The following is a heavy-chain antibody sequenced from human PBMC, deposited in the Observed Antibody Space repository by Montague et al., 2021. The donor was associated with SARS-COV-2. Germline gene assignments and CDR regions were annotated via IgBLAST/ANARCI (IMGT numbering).Heavy chain of an antibody. CDR1: GGSVGSGHYY. CDR3: ARGLYNWNYEHWFDT. V-gene: IGHV4-39*01. Sequence: SETLSLTCTVSGGSVGSGHYYWAWIRQPPGKGLEWIGTIYYSGSTYYNPSPRSRVTIDVDASTNQFSLKLHSVTAADKAVYFCARGLYNWNYEHWFDTWGQGTLVTVSS. CDR2: IYYSGST. J-gene: IGHJ5*02. D-gene: IGHD1-7*01.